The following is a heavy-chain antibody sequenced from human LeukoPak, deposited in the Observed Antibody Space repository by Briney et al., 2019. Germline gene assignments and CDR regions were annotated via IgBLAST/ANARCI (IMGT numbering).Heavy chain of an antibody. CDR1: SYTFTNYA. D-gene: IGHD2-15*01. CDR2: ISAYNGNT. Sequence: ASVKVSCKASSYTFTNYAFTWVRQAPGQGLEWMGWISAYNGNTNYAQKFQGRVTMTRDMSTSTVYMELSSLRSEDTAVYYCARDLGGCSGGSCYSNYYYYMDVWGKGTTVTVSS. V-gene: IGHV1-18*01. J-gene: IGHJ6*03. CDR3: ARDLGGCSGGSCYSNYYYYMDV.